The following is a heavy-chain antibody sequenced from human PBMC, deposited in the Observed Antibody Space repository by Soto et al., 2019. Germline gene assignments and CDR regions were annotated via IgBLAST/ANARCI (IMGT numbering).Heavy chain of an antibody. V-gene: IGHV1-3*01. J-gene: IGHJ6*02. CDR2: INAGNGNT. CDR1: SDTFTSYA. CDR3: ARENSDVGMDV. Sequence: SAKVSCRTSSDTFTSYAMDWVRQAAGQRLEWMGWINAGNGNTKYSQKFQGRVTITRDTSASTAYMELSSLKSEDTAVYYCARENSDVGMDVWGQGTTVTVSS. D-gene: IGHD2-21*02.